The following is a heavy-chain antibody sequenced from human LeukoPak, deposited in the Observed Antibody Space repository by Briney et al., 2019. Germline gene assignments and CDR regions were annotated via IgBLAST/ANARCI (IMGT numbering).Heavy chain of an antibody. CDR1: GGSISGSSHY. Sequence: SETLSLTCTVSGGSISGSSHYWGWIRQPPGKGLEWIGSIYYSGSTYYNPSLKSRITISIDTSKNQFSLKLSSVTAADTAVYYCARDGAMVENAFDIWGQGTMVTVSS. J-gene: IGHJ3*02. V-gene: IGHV4-39*07. CDR2: IYYSGST. CDR3: ARDGAMVENAFDI. D-gene: IGHD5-18*01.